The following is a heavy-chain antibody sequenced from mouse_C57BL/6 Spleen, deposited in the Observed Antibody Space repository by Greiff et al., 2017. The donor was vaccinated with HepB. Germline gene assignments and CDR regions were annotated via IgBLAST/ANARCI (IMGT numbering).Heavy chain of an antibody. Sequence: EVMLVESGEGLVKPGGSLKLSCAASGFTFSSYAMSWVRQTPEKRLEWVAYISSGGDYIYYADTVKGRFTISRDNARNTLYLQMSSLKSEDTAMYYCTRAPYYYGSSYNYAMDYWGQGTSVTVSS. J-gene: IGHJ4*01. CDR1: GFTFSSYA. CDR2: ISSGGDYI. V-gene: IGHV5-9-1*02. CDR3: TRAPYYYGSSYNYAMDY. D-gene: IGHD1-1*01.